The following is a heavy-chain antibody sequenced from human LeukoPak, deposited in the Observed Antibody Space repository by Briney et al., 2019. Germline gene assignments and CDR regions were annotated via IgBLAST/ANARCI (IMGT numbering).Heavy chain of an antibody. Sequence: ASVKVSCKASGYTFTSYDINWVRQATGQGVEWMGWMNPNSGNKGYAQKFQGRVTMTRNTSISTAYMELSSLRSEDTAVYYCARVGIAAAGHFDYWGQGTLVTVSS. J-gene: IGHJ4*02. CDR2: MNPNSGNK. CDR3: ARVGIAAAGHFDY. CDR1: GYTFTSYD. D-gene: IGHD6-13*01. V-gene: IGHV1-8*01.